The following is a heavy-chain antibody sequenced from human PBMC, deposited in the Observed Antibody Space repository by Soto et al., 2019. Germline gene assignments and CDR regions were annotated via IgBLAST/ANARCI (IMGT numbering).Heavy chain of an antibody. D-gene: IGHD3-22*01. CDR3: ARDSTGYDSSGYYLCY. J-gene: IGHJ4*02. CDR2: ISAYNGNT. V-gene: IGHV1-18*01. CDR1: GYTFTSYG. Sequence: ASVKVSCKASGYTFTSYGISWVRQAPGQGLEWMGWISAYNGNTNYAQKLQGRVTMTTDTSTSTAYMELRSLRSDDTAVYYCARDSTGYDSSGYYLCYWGQGTLVTVSS.